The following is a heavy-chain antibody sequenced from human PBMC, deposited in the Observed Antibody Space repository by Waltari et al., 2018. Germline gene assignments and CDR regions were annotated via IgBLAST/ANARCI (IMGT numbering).Heavy chain of an antibody. D-gene: IGHD3-3*01. J-gene: IGHJ2*01. CDR3: ARSITIFGGRHWYFDL. V-gene: IGHV4-4*07. Sequence: QVQLQESGPGLVKPSETLSLTCTVSGGSISSYYWSRIRQLAGKGLEWIGRIYTSGSTNYNPSLKSRVTMSVDTSKNQFSLKLSSVTAADTAVYYCARSITIFGGRHWYFDLWGRGTLVTVSS. CDR1: GGSISSYY. CDR2: IYTSGST.